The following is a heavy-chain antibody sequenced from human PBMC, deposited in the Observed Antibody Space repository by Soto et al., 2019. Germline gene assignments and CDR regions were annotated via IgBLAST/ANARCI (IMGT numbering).Heavy chain of an antibody. CDR3: ARAAGRFGELYWFDP. J-gene: IGHJ5*02. CDR2: INPLGFST. Sequence: QVQLVQSGAEVQKPCASVKVSCKASGYTFTSYNMHWLRQAPGQGLSWVGMINPLGFSTTYAQKVRGRVTRTRDTSTSTVYMELTNLRSDDTAVYYCARAAGRFGELYWFDPWGQGTLVTVSP. V-gene: IGHV1-46*01. D-gene: IGHD3-10*01. CDR1: GYTFTSYN.